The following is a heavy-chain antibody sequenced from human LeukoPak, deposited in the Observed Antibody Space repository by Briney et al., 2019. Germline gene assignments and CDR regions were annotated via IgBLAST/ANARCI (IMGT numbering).Heavy chain of an antibody. Sequence: SETLSLTCTVSGGSISSYYWSWIRQPAGKGLEWIGRIYTSGSTNYNPSLKSRVTMSVDTSKNQFSLKLSSVTAADTAVYYCARVGKWLGTRVFDYWGQGTLVTVSS. CDR1: GGSISSYY. D-gene: IGHD6-19*01. V-gene: IGHV4-4*07. J-gene: IGHJ4*02. CDR3: ARVGKWLGTRVFDY. CDR2: IYTSGST.